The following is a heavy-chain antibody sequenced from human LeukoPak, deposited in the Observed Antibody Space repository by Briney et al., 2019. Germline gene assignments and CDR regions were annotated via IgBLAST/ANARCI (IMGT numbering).Heavy chain of an antibody. CDR3: ARGVVVISSGDY. J-gene: IGHJ4*02. D-gene: IGHD3-22*01. Sequence: SETLSLTCAVSSYSISSGYYWGWIREPPGKGLEWIGSIYHSGSTYYNPSLKSRVTISVDTSKNQFSLKLSSVTAADTAVYYCARGVVVISSGDYWGQGTLVTVSS. CDR2: IYHSGST. CDR1: SYSISSGYY. V-gene: IGHV4-38-2*01.